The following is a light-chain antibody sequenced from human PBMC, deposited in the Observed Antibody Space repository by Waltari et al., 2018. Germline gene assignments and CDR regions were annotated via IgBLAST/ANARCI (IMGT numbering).Light chain of an antibody. CDR1: QDIHTY. CDR2: DAS. Sequence: DIQMTQSPSSLSASVGDRVSITCQASQDIHTYLNWYQQKPGKAPKLLIYDASNLETGVPSRFSGSGSGTDFIFTISSLQSEDTATYYCQHYDSLPLTFGGGTKVEIK. V-gene: IGKV1-33*01. CDR3: QHYDSLPLT. J-gene: IGKJ4*01.